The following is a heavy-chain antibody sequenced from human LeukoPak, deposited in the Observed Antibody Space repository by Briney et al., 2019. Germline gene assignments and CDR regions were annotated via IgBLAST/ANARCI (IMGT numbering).Heavy chain of an antibody. J-gene: IGHJ4*02. D-gene: IGHD6-13*01. CDR3: ARGSSSGLKSYYFDY. V-gene: IGHV3-21*01. Sequence: PGGSLRLSCAASGFTFSNYVINWVRQAPGKGLEWVSSISSGSTYIYYAGLVKGRFTISRDNANSSLYLQMSSLRDEDTAVYYCARGSSSGLKSYYFDYWGQGTLVTVSS. CDR1: GFTFSNYV. CDR2: ISSGSTYI.